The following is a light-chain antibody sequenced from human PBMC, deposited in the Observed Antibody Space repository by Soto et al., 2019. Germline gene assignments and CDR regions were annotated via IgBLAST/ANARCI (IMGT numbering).Light chain of an antibody. CDR1: QSVSSS. V-gene: IGKV3-11*01. CDR2: DAS. Sequence: EIVLTQSPDTLSLSPRERATLSCRASQSVSSSLAWYQQKPGQAPRLLIYDASNRATGIPARFSGSGSGTDFNLTISSLEHEDFAVYYCQQRSNWPPDVTFGPGTKVDIK. J-gene: IGKJ3*01. CDR3: QQRSNWPPDVT.